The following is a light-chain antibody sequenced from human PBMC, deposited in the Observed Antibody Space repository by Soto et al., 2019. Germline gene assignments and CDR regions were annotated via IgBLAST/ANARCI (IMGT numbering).Light chain of an antibody. CDR2: AAS. J-gene: IGKJ4*01. CDR3: QQSYSTPT. CDR1: QSISSY. Sequence: DIQMTQSPSSLSASVGDRVTITCRASQSISSYLNWYQQKPGKAPKVLIYAASSLQSGVPSRFSGSGSGTDFTLTISSLQPEDFAAYYCQQSYSTPTFGGGTKVDIK. V-gene: IGKV1-39*01.